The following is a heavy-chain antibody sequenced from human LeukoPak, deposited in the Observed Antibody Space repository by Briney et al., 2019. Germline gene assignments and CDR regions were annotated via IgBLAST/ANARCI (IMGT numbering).Heavy chain of an antibody. D-gene: IGHD3-10*01. CDR2: IYYSGST. V-gene: IGHV4-39*07. CDR3: ARGPMLSVLFRDRKREYYMDV. J-gene: IGHJ6*03. Sequence: PSETLSLTCTVSGGSISSNSYYWGWIRQPPGKGLKWIGSIYYSGSTYYNPSLKSRVTISVDTSKNQFSLKLSSVTAADTAVYYCARGPMLSVLFRDRKREYYMDVWGKGTTVTVSS. CDR1: GGSISSNSYY.